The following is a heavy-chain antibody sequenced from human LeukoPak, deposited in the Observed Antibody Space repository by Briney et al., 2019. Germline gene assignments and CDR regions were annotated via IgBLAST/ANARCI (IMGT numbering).Heavy chain of an antibody. CDR1: CASFSGDY. Sequence: PSATLSLTCAVDCASFSGDYWSCIRQPPGKGLEWMGEINHRVSTNYNPSLKSRVTISVDTPKNQFTLKLSALTAANTAVYTLARITGNTVTYYWGQGNLVTVSS. D-gene: IGHD1-7*01. V-gene: IGHV4-34*01. CDR3: ARITGNTVTYY. CDR2: INHRVST. J-gene: IGHJ4*02.